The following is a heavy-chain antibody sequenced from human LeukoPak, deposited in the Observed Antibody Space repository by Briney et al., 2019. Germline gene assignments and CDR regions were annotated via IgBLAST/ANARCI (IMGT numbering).Heavy chain of an antibody. D-gene: IGHD3-10*01. CDR3: AKHYMGSSYNHGLDC. V-gene: IGHV4-39*01. CDR1: GGSISSSSYY. Sequence: ASETLSLTCTVSGGSISSSSYYWGWIRQTPGKGLEWIGSIYYTGNTYYNPSLKSRVTISADTSKKQFSLKLSSVTAADTALYYCAKHYMGSSYNHGLDCWGQGTLVTVSS. J-gene: IGHJ4*02. CDR2: IYYTGNT.